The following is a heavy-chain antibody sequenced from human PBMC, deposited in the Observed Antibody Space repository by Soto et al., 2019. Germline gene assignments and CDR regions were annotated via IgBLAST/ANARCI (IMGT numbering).Heavy chain of an antibody. V-gene: IGHV1-2*02. CDR2: INPNSGGT. CDR3: ARAGGTLGIAVAGPY. CDR1: GYTFTGCY. Sequence: ASVKVSCKASGYTFTGCYMHWVRQAPGQGLEWMGWINPNSGGTNYAQKFQGRVTMTRDTSISTAYMELSRLRSDDTAVYYCARAGGTLGIAVAGPYWGQGALVTVSS. D-gene: IGHD6-19*01. J-gene: IGHJ4*02.